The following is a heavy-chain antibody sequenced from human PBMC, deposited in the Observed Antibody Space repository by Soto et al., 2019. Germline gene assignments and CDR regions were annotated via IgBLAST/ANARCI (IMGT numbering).Heavy chain of an antibody. V-gene: IGHV4-34*01. Sequence: QVQLQQWGAGLLKPSETLSLTCAVYGGSFSGYYWSWIRQPPGKGLEWIGEINHSGSTNYNPSLKSRVTISVDTSKNQFSLKLSFVTAADTAVYYCARTTKTYYYDSSGYYYNYWGQGTLVTVSS. CDR2: INHSGST. CDR3: ARTTKTYYYDSSGYYYNY. J-gene: IGHJ4*02. CDR1: GGSFSGYY. D-gene: IGHD3-22*01.